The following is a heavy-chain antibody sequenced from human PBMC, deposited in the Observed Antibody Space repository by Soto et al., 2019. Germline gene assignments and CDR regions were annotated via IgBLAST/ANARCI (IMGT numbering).Heavy chain of an antibody. V-gene: IGHV3-21*01. CDR3: ARSIAARLDWFDP. Sequence: GGSLRLSCAASGFTFSSDSMNWVRQAPGKGLEWVSSISSSGSYIYYADSVKGRFTISRDNAKNSLYLQMNSLRAEDTAVYYCARSIAARLDWFDPWGQGTLVTVSP. J-gene: IGHJ5*02. CDR2: ISSSGSYI. CDR1: GFTFSSDS. D-gene: IGHD6-6*01.